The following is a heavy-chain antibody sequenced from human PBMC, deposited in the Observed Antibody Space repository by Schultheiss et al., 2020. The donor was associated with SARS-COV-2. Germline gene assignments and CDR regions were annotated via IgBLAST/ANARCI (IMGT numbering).Heavy chain of an antibody. CDR3: AREKSEYSYGYGAIDY. CDR1: GFTFSSYS. CDR2: ISSSSSYI. V-gene: IGHV3-21*01. D-gene: IGHD5-18*01. Sequence: GGSLRLSCAASGFTFSSYSMNWVRQAPGKGLEWVSSISSSSSYIYYADSVKGRFTISRDNAKNSLYLQMNSLRAEDTAVYYCAREKSEYSYGYGAIDYWGQGTLVTVSS. J-gene: IGHJ4*02.